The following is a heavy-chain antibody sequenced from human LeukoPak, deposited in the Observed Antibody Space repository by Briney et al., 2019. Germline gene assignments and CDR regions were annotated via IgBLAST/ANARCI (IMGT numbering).Heavy chain of an antibody. V-gene: IGHV3-23*01. CDR1: GFTFSTYA. J-gene: IGHJ4*02. D-gene: IGHD3-22*01. CDR3: AREADYYDSSASEGLDY. Sequence: SGGSLRLSCAASGFTFSTYAFSWVRQAPGKGPEWVSAISSSGGSTYYADSVKGRFTISRDKSKNTLYLQMNSLRAEDTAVYYCAREADYYDSSASEGLDYWGQGTLVTVSS. CDR2: ISSSGGST.